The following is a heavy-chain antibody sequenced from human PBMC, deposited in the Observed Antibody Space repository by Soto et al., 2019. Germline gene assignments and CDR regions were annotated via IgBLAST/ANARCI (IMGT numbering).Heavy chain of an antibody. CDR1: GFTFRSYA. CDR2: ISGSGGST. D-gene: IGHD1-26*01. J-gene: IGHJ4*02. CDR3: AKDLEGAALLHY. V-gene: IGHV3-23*01. Sequence: EVQLLESGGGLVQPGGSLRLSCAAYGFTFRSYAMSWVRQAQGKGLEWVSAISGSGGSTYYADSVKGRFTISRDNSKNTLYLQMNSLRAEDTAVYYCAKDLEGAALLHYWGQGTLVTVSS.